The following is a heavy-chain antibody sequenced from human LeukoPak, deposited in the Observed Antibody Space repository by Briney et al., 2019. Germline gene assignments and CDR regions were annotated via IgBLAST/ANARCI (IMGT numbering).Heavy chain of an antibody. Sequence: SGGSLRLSCSASGFTFTNYVMYWVRQAPGKGLECVSGISSNGGNTYYADSVKGRFTISRDNSKNTLYLQMSSLRAEDTAVYYCVKESYDNTGYEYFQHWGQGTLVTGSS. D-gene: IGHD3-22*01. CDR1: GFTFTNYV. CDR2: ISSNGGNT. CDR3: VKESYDNTGYEYFQH. J-gene: IGHJ1*01. V-gene: IGHV3-64D*08.